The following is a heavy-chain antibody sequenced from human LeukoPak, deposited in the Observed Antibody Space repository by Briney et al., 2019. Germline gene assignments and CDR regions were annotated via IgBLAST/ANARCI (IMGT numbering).Heavy chain of an antibody. CDR3: ARPISSSWFFWFDP. D-gene: IGHD6-13*01. CDR2: INPNSGGT. CDR1: GYTLTGYY. J-gene: IGHJ5*02. Sequence: GASLKVSCKASGYTLTGYYIHWWHQAPGQGLKWMGWINPNSGGTNYAQKFQGRVTMTRDTSISTAYMELSRLRSDDTAVYYCARPISSSWFFWFDPWGQGTLVTVSS. V-gene: IGHV1-2*02.